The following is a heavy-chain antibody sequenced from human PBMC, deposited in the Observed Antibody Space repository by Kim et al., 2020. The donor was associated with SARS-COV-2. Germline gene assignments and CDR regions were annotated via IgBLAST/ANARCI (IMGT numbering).Heavy chain of an antibody. D-gene: IGHD3-10*01. CDR2: ISAYNGNT. J-gene: IGHJ6*02. CDR3: ARTPHMYYYGSGSYSSWDGMDV. V-gene: IGHV1-18*01. CDR1: GYTFTSYG. Sequence: ASVKVSCKASGYTFTSYGISWVRQAPGQGLEWMGWISAYNGNTNYAQKLQGRVTMTTDTSTSTAYMELRSLRSDDTAVYYCARTPHMYYYGSGSYSSWDGMDVWGQGTTVTVSS.